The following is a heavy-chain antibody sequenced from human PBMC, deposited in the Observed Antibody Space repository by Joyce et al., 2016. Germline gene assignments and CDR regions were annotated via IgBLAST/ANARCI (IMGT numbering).Heavy chain of an antibody. J-gene: IGHJ4*01. CDR1: GGSFSGYY. D-gene: IGHD3-22*01. CDR3: ASLNYYDSSGYYYFDY. Sequence: QVQLQQWGAGLLKPSETLSLTCAVYGGSFSGYYWSWIRQPPGKGLEWIGEINDSGSTNDNPSLKSRVTISVDTSKNQFSLKLSSVTAADTAVYYCASLNYYDSSGYYYFDYWGQEPWSPSPQ. V-gene: IGHV4-34*01. CDR2: INDSGST.